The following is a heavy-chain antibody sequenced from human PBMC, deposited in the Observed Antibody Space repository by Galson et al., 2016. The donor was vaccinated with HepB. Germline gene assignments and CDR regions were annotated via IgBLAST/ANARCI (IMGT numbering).Heavy chain of an antibody. J-gene: IGHJ4*02. Sequence: SLRLSCAASGFSLSNNAMHWVCQAPGKGLEGVAVIYHDESHKHHAGPANGRFTIARDNSTNTLYLQMNSLRAEDTAVYYCAKDGEYYDTLTADYSGYFDYWGQGTLVTISS. V-gene: IGHV3-30*18. CDR3: AKDGEYYDTLTADYSGYFDY. CDR1: GFSLSNNA. CDR2: IYHDESHK. D-gene: IGHD3-9*01.